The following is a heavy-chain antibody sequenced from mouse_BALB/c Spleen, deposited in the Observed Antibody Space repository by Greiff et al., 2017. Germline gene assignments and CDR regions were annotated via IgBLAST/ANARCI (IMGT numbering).Heavy chain of an antibody. CDR2: ISYSGST. V-gene: IGHV3-8*02. D-gene: IGHD1-1*01. CDR1: GDSITSGY. Sequence: EVKLQESGPSLVKPSQTLSLTCSVTGDSITSGYWNWIRKFPGNKLEYMGYISYSGSTYYNPSLKSRISITRDTSKNQYYLQLNSVTTEDTATYYCARDYGSSYDYAMDYWGQGTSVTVSS. CDR3: ARDYGSSYDYAMDY. J-gene: IGHJ4*01.